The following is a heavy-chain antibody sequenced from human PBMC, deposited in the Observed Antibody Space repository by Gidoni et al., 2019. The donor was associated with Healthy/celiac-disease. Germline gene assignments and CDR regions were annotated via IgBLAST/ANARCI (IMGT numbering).Heavy chain of an antibody. CDR2: IYYSGST. CDR1: GGSISSSSYY. J-gene: IGHJ4*02. D-gene: IGHD6-19*01. V-gene: IGHV4-39*01. Sequence: QLQLQESGPGLVKPSETLSLTCTVSGGSISSSSYYWGWIRQPPGKGLEWIGSIYYSGSTYYNPSLKSRVTISVDTSKNQFSLKLSSVTAADTAVYYCARRLGTVAGTGLDYWGQGTLVTVSS. CDR3: ARRLGTVAGTGLDY.